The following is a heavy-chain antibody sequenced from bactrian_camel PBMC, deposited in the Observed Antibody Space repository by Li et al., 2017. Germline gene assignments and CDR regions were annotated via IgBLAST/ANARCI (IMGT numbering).Heavy chain of an antibody. CDR3: VRDAGTPYGYNY. CDR2: ISGDSGRT. D-gene: IGHD6*01. Sequence: QRVESGGGLVQPGGSLRLSCAASGFTFSPYWMDWVRQAPGKGLEWVSLISGDSGRTYYADSVKGRFTISRDNAKNTVYLQMNSLKPEDTAVYYCVRDAGTPYGYNYWGQGTQVTVS. J-gene: IGHJ4*01. V-gene: IGHV3S25*01. CDR1: GFTFSPYW.